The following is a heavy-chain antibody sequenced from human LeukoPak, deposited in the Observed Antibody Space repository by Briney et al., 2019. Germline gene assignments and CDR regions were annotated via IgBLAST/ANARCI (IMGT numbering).Heavy chain of an antibody. Sequence: GASVKVSCTASGYTFTSYDINWVRQATGQGLEWMGWMNPNSGNTGYAQKFQGRVTMTRNTSISTAYMELSSLRSEDTAVYYCARGRVKGVFQPAAEDYWGQGTLVTVSS. J-gene: IGHJ4*02. CDR1: GYTFTSYD. V-gene: IGHV1-8*01. CDR3: ARGRVKGVFQPAAEDY. CDR2: MNPNSGNT. D-gene: IGHD2-2*01.